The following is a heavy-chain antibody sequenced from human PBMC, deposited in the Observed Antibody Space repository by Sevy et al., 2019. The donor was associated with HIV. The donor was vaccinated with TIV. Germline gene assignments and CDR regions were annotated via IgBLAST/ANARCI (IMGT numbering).Heavy chain of an antibody. CDR3: ARDWSYAFDF. J-gene: IGHJ3*01. CDR1: GFTFSPCS. V-gene: IGHV3-48*01. CDR2: IGGTTSNT. Sequence: GGSLRLSCSASGFTFSPCSMNWVRQAPGKGLEWISYIGGTTSNTEYADSVKGRFTISRDNAKNLVYLQMSSLRAEDTAVYYCARDWSYAFDFWGQGIMVTVSS.